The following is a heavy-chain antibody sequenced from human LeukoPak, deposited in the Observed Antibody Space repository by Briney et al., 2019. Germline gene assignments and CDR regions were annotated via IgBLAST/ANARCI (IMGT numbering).Heavy chain of an antibody. J-gene: IGHJ6*03. CDR3: ARQGKYYDSSGYYMDV. Sequence: SETLSLTCTVSGGSISSYYWSWIRQPPGKGLEWIGYIYYSGSTNYNPSLKSRVTISVDTSKNQFSLKLSSVTAADTAVYYCARQGKYYDSSGYYMDVWGKGTTVTVSS. CDR2: IYYSGST. V-gene: IGHV4-59*08. D-gene: IGHD3-22*01. CDR1: GGSISSYY.